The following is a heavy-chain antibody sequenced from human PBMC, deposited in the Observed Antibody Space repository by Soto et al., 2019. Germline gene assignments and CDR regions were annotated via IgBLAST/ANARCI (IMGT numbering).Heavy chain of an antibody. CDR1: GGSFSGYY. Sequence: PSETLSLTCAAYGGSFSGYYWTWIRQPPGTGLEWIGEINHSGSTNYNPSLKSRVTISVDTSKNQFSLKLTSVTAADTAVYYCARDKITGLFDYGGQGTLVTVSS. CDR3: ARDKITGLFDY. J-gene: IGHJ4*02. D-gene: IGHD2-8*02. CDR2: INHSGST. V-gene: IGHV4-34*01.